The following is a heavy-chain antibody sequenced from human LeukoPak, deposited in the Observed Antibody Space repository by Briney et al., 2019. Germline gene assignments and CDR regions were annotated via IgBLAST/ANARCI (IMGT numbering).Heavy chain of an antibody. CDR2: ISGSGGST. D-gene: IGHD6-19*01. CDR1: GFTVSSNF. V-gene: IGHV3-23*01. Sequence: GGSLRLSCSAFGFTVSSNFMSWVRQAPGKGLEWVSGISGSGGSTYYADSVKGRFTISRDNSKNTLYLQMNSLRADDTAVYYCAKGVPGSGWYSGYDAFDIWGQGTKVTVSS. J-gene: IGHJ3*02. CDR3: AKGVPGSGWYSGYDAFDI.